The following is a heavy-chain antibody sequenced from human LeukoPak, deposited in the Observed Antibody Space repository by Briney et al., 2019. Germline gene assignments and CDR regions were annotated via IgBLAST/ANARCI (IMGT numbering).Heavy chain of an antibody. J-gene: IGHJ4*02. D-gene: IGHD6-13*01. Sequence: ASVKVSCKASGYTFTDYYMHWVRQAPGQGLEWMGWINPKSGGTNCAQNFQGRVTMTRDTSISTAYMELSGLRSDDRAVYYCVRDAIAAAGTGGWGQGTLVTVSS. CDR3: VRDAIAAAGTGG. CDR2: INPKSGGT. V-gene: IGHV1-2*02. CDR1: GYTFTDYY.